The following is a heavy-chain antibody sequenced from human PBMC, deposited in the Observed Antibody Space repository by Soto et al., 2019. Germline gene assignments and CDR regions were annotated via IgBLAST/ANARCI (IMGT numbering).Heavy chain of an antibody. Sequence: GASVKVSCKASGYTFTDYFIHWVRQAPGQGFEWMGWINPNSRGTNYAQKFQGRVTMTRDTSNSTAYMELRGLRSDDTAVYYCAGVTLKAGNWFERWGQGTLVAVSS. CDR3: AGVTLKAGNWFER. J-gene: IGHJ5*02. V-gene: IGHV1-2*02. CDR2: INPNSRGT. CDR1: GYTFTDYF.